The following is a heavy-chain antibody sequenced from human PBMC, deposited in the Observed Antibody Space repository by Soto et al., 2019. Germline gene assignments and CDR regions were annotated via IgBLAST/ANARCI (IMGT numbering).Heavy chain of an antibody. V-gene: IGHV1-69*01. CDR3: AAELGFGKLSVV. J-gene: IGHJ6*02. Sequence: QVQVVQSGVEVRRLGSSVKVSGKASGDTFKNCVISWVRQAPGQGLEWRGGIIPLFGTTDFAQRFQGRLTITTDESTTTAYMELSRLRSEDTATYYWAAELGFGKLSVVWGQGTTVIVSS. CDR1: GDTFKNCV. CDR2: IIPLFGTT. D-gene: IGHD3-10*01.